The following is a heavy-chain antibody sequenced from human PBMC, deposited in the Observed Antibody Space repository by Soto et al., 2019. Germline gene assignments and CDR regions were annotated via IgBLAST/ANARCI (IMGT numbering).Heavy chain of an antibody. Sequence: PGGSLRLSCAASGFTFSSYGMHWVRQAPGKGLEWVAVIWYDGSNKYYADSVKGRFTISRDNSKNTLYLQMNSLRAEDTAVYYCARDEPGRGMDVWGQGTTVTVSS. CDR3: ARDEPGRGMDV. CDR1: GFTFSSYG. V-gene: IGHV3-33*01. J-gene: IGHJ6*02. CDR2: IWYDGSNK.